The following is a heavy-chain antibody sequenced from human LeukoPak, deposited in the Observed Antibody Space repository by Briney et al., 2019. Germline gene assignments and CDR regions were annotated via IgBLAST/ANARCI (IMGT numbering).Heavy chain of an antibody. J-gene: IGHJ4*02. V-gene: IGHV4-39*02. Sequence: PSETLSLTCTVSGGSISSSSYYWGWIRQPPGKGVEWIGNIYYSGSTYYNPSLKGRVTISVDTSNNHFSLKLSSVTAADTAVYYCARYSGNPTAFDYWGQGTLVTVSS. CDR3: ARYSGNPTAFDY. CDR2: IYYSGST. D-gene: IGHD1-26*01. CDR1: GGSISSSSYY.